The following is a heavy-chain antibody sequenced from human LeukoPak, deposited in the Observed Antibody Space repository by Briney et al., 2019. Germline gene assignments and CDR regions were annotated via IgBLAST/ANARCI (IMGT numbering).Heavy chain of an antibody. Sequence: ASVKVSCKASGYTFTNYDINWVRQAAGQGLEWMGWINPNSGKTGYAQKFQGRITMTRNNPISTDYVDLGSLRSEDTAVYYCARAAPFDPWGQGTLVTVSS. CDR3: ARAAPFDP. CDR2: INPNSGKT. J-gene: IGHJ5*02. CDR1: GYTFTNYD. V-gene: IGHV1-8*01.